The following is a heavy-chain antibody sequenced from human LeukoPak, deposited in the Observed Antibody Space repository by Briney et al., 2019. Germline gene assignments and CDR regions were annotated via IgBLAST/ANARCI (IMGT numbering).Heavy chain of an antibody. CDR1: GGSISSYY. D-gene: IGHD2-2*01. J-gene: IGHJ6*03. Sequence: SETLSLTCTVSGGSISSYYWNWIRQPAGKGLEWIGRIYTSGSTNYNPSLKSRVTMSVDTSKNQFSLKLSSVTAADTAVYYCARVKVVSAGKDYYYYMDVWGKGTTVTVSS. CDR3: ARVKVVSAGKDYYYYMDV. V-gene: IGHV4-4*07. CDR2: IYTSGST.